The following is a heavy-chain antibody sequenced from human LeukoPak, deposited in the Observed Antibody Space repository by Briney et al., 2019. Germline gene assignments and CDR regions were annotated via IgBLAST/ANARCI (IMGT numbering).Heavy chain of an antibody. CDR3: ARYRNGYYDSSGGYYFDY. V-gene: IGHV4-34*01. CDR1: GGSFSGYY. D-gene: IGHD3-22*01. CDR2: INHSGST. Sequence: SETLSLTCAVYGGSFSGYYWSWIRQPPGKGLEWIGEINHSGSTNYNPSFKSRVTISVDTSKNQFSLKLSSVTAADTAVYYCARYRNGYYDSSGGYYFDYWGQGTLVTVSS. J-gene: IGHJ4*02.